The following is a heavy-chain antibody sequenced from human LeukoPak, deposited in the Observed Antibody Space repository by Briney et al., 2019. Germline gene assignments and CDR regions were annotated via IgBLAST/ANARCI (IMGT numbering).Heavy chain of an antibody. J-gene: IGHJ4*02. V-gene: IGHV1-18*01. Sequence: ASVKVSCKASGYTFTSFGISWVRQAPGQGLEWMGWSSAYNGNTKYAQNVQGRVTMTADTSTDTAYMELRSLRSDDTAVYYCARDLGEDTTMIFFDFWGQGALVTVSS. CDR3: ARDLGEDTTMIFFDF. CDR1: GYTFTSFG. CDR2: SSAYNGNT. D-gene: IGHD5-18*01.